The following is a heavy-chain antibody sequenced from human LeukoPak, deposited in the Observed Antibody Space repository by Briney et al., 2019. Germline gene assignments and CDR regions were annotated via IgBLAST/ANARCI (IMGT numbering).Heavy chain of an antibody. CDR2: INHSGST. CDR3: ARGVGQRITIFGVVTIFDY. V-gene: IGHV4-34*01. Sequence: PSETLSLTCAVYGGSFSGYYWSWIRQPPGKGLEWIGEINHSGSTNYNPSLKSRVTISVDTSKNQFSLKLSSVTAADTAVYYCARGVGQRITIFGVVTIFDYWGQGTLVTVSS. D-gene: IGHD3-3*01. J-gene: IGHJ4*02. CDR1: GGSFSGYY.